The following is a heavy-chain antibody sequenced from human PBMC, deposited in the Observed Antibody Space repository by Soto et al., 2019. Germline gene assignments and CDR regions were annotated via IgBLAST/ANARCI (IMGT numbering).Heavy chain of an antibody. D-gene: IGHD2-15*01. CDR1: GFTFDDYA. CDR3: AKSMGGTANGLDV. J-gene: IGHJ6*02. V-gene: IGHV3-9*01. Sequence: VQLVESGGGLVQPGKSLRLSCDASGFTFDDYAMHWVRQAPGKGLEWVSGISWKSSSIGYADSVKGRFIISRDNAKKSLYLQMNSLTTEDTALYYCAKSMGGTANGLDVWGQGTTVIVSS. CDR2: ISWKSSSI.